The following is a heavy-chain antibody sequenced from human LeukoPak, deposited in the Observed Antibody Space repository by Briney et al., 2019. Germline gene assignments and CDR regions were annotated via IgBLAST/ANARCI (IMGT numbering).Heavy chain of an antibody. Sequence: SQTLSLTCAISGDSVSSNSVTRNWIRQSPSRGLEWLGRTYYRSTWYNDYAVSVRGRITVNPDTSKNQFSLHLNSVTPEDTAVYYCARRLTQYDCFDPWGQGILVTVSS. V-gene: IGHV6-1*01. CDR2: TYYRSTWYN. CDR3: ARRLTQYDCFDP. CDR1: GDSVSSNSVT. J-gene: IGHJ5*02. D-gene: IGHD2-2*01.